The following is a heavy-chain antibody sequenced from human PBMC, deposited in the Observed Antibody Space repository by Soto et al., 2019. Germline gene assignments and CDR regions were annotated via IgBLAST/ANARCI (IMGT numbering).Heavy chain of an antibody. CDR3: AREGPSSNYGNPFDY. CDR1: GFTFISYW. V-gene: IGHV3-7*01. J-gene: IGHJ4*01. CDR2: IKQDGSEK. D-gene: IGHD4-4*01. Sequence: GGSLRLSCAASGFTFISYWMSWVLQAPWKGLEWVANIKQDGSEKYYVDSVKGRFTISRDNAKNSLYLQMNSLRAEDTAVYYCAREGPSSNYGNPFDYWGQGTLVTVSS.